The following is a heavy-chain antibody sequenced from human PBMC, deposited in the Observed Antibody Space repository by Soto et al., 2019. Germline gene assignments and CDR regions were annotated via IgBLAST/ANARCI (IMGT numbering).Heavy chain of an antibody. CDR2: INPNSGGT. CDR3: ARASRSGWYGWFDP. D-gene: IGHD6-19*01. CDR1: GGTFSSYA. V-gene: IGHV1-2*02. J-gene: IGHJ5*02. Sequence: QVQLVQSGAEVKKPGSSVKVSCKASGGTFSSYAISWVRQAPGQGLEWMGGINPNSGGTNYAQKFQGRVTMTRDTSISTAYMELSRLRSDDTAVYYCARASRSGWYGWFDPWGQGTLVTVSS.